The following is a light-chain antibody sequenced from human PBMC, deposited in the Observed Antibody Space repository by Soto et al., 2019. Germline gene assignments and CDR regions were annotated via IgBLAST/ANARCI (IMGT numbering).Light chain of an antibody. J-gene: IGLJ1*01. CDR2: EVN. Sequence: QSALTQPPSASRSPGPSVAISCTGTSSDVGGYNYVSWYQQHPDKTPKLMIYEVNKRPSGVPDRFSGSKSGNTASLTVSGLQAEDEADYYCSSYAGSSNVFGTGTKLTVL. CDR1: SSDVGGYNY. CDR3: SSYAGSSNV. V-gene: IGLV2-8*02.